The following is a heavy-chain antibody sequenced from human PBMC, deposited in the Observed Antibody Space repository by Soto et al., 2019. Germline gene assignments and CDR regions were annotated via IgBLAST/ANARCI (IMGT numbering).Heavy chain of an antibody. CDR3: ARGVLYYDSSGYHDY. CDR2: INHSGST. J-gene: IGHJ4*02. CDR1: GGSFSGYY. D-gene: IGHD3-22*01. Sequence: SETLSLTCAVYGGSFSGYYWSWIRQPPGKGLEWIGEINHSGSTNYNPSPKSRVTISVDTSKNQFSLKLSSVTAADTAVYYCARGVLYYDSSGYHDYWGQGTLVTVSS. V-gene: IGHV4-34*01.